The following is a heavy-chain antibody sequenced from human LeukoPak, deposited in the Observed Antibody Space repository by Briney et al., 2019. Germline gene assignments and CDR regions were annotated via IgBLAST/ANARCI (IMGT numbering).Heavy chain of an antibody. D-gene: IGHD6-13*01. V-gene: IGHV4-61*02. Sequence: SETLSLTCTVSGGSISSGGYYWSWIRQPAGKGLEWIGRIFTSGSTNYNPSLKSRVTISVDRSKNRFSLKLSSVTAADTAVYYCARGWGSSWYPPGNWFDPWGQGTLVTVSS. J-gene: IGHJ5*02. CDR1: GGSISSGGYY. CDR2: IFTSGST. CDR3: ARGWGSSWYPPGNWFDP.